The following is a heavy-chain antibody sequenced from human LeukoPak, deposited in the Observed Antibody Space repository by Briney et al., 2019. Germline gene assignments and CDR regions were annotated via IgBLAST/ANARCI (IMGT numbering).Heavy chain of an antibody. D-gene: IGHD4-17*01. CDR1: GFTFDDYT. CDR2: INGDGSST. J-gene: IGHJ6*03. Sequence: GGSLRLSCAASGFTFDDYTMHWVRQAPGKGLVWVSRINGDGSSTAYADSVKGRFTISRDNAKNTLYLQMNSLRVEDTAVYYCARAPGDGDYGYYYYYYMDVWGKGTTVTVSS. CDR3: ARAPGDGDYGYYYYYYMDV. V-gene: IGHV3-74*01.